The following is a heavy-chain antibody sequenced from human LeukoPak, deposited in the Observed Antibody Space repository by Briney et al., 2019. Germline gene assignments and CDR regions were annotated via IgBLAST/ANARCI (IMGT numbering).Heavy chain of an antibody. D-gene: IGHD6-6*01. V-gene: IGHV3-48*03. CDR3: AMVAARPREFDY. CDR1: GFTFSSYE. J-gene: IGHJ4*02. Sequence: GGSLRLSCAASGFTFSSYEMNWVRQAPGKGLEWVSYISSSGSTIYYADPVKGRFTISRDNAKNSLYLQMNSLRAEDTAVYYCAMVAARPREFDYWGQGTLVTVSS. CDR2: ISSSGSTI.